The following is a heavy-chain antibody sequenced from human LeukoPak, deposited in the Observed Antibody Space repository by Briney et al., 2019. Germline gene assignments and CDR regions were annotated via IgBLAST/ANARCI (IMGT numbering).Heavy chain of an antibody. CDR3: ARGDYGGWAEYFLH. D-gene: IGHD4-23*01. CDR2: IIPMFGAT. Sequence: GASVKVSCKASGGTFSTYSINWARQAPGQGLEWMGGIIPMFGATNHALSFQGRVTFTADESTSTAYMELSSLRSEDTAVYYCARGDYGGWAEYFLHWGQGTLVIVSS. CDR1: GGTFSTYS. V-gene: IGHV1-69*13. J-gene: IGHJ1*01.